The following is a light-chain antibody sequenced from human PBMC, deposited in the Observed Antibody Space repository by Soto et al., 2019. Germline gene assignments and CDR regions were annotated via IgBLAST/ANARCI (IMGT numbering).Light chain of an antibody. J-gene: IGLJ1*01. CDR1: SSDVGSYNL. Sequence: QSALTQPASVSGAPGQSSTISCTGTSSDVGSYNLVSWYQQHPGKAPKLMIYEGSKRPSGVSNRFSGSKSRNTASLTISGLQAEDEADYYCCSYAGSSSYVFGTGTKLTVL. V-gene: IGLV2-23*01. CDR3: CSYAGSSSYV. CDR2: EGS.